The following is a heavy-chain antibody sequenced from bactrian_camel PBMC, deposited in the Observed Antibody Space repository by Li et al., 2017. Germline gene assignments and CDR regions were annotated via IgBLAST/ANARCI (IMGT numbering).Heavy chain of an antibody. J-gene: IGHJ6*01. CDR2: IDSDGIT. Sequence: LVESGGESVQAGGSLRLSCVASGATQDIGCMGWFRQVPGLEREGIGSIDSDGITTYADSLKGRFTIIRDKDKNALYLQMNSLRPGDTAMYYCAVRLNTGYPTFPRDFPYWGQGTQVTVS. D-gene: IGHD5*01. CDR3: AVRLNTGYPTFPRDFPY. V-gene: IGHV3S53*01. CDR1: GATQDIGC.